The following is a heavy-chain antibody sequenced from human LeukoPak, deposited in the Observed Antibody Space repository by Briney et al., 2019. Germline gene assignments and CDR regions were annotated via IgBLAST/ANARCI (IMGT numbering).Heavy chain of an antibody. D-gene: IGHD1-14*01. CDR3: ASRPAGTTWYGVFDY. V-gene: IGHV4-59*11. J-gene: IGHJ4*02. Sequence: PSETLSLTCSVSVGSINSHYCSWIRQPPGKRLEGIGYIFNSGSTNYNPSLRRRVIMSVDTSRDQFFLRLSSVTAADTAIYYCASRPAGTTWYGVFDYWSQGTLVTVSS. CDR2: IFNSGST. CDR1: VGSINSHY.